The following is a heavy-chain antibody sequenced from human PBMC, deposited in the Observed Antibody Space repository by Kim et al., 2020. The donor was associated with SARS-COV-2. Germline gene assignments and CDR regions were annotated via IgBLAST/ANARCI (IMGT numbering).Heavy chain of an antibody. Sequence: SETLSLTCTVSGGSISSCNYYWGWIRQPPGKGLEWIGSIYYSGSTYYNPPLRSRVTMSVDTSKNQFSLKLSSVTAADTAVYYCARRLRSELKYFDPWGQGTLVTVSA. CDR1: GGSISSCNYY. V-gene: IGHV4-39*01. D-gene: IGHD1-1*01. J-gene: IGHJ4*02. CDR3: ARRLRSELKYFDP. CDR2: IYYSGST.